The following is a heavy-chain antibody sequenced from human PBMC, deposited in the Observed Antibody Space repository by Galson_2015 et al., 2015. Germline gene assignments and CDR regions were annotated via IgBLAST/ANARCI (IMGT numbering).Heavy chain of an antibody. J-gene: IGHJ6*02. CDR2: MNPNSGNT. Sequence: SVKVSCKASGYTFTSYDINWVRQATGQGLEWMGWMNPNSGNTGYAQKFHGRVTMTRNTSISTAYMELSSLRSEDTAVYYCAREIAARPYYYYGMDVWGQGTSVTVSS. CDR1: GYTFTSYD. CDR3: AREIAARPYYYYGMDV. D-gene: IGHD6-6*01. V-gene: IGHV1-8*01.